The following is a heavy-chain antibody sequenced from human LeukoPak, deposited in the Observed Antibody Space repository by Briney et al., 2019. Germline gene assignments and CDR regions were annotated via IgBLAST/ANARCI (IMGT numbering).Heavy chain of an antibody. CDR2: INDNGST. V-gene: IGHV4-34*01. J-gene: IGHJ6*02. D-gene: IGHD3-10*01. CDR3: ARLQITMVRGVITDYYYYGMDV. Sequence: SETLSLTCAIYGGSFSGYYWSWIRQPPGKGLEWIGEINDNGSTNYNPSLKSRVTISVDTSKNQFSLKLSSVTAADTAVYYCARLQITMVRGVITDYYYYGMDVWGQGTTVTVSS. CDR1: GGSFSGYY.